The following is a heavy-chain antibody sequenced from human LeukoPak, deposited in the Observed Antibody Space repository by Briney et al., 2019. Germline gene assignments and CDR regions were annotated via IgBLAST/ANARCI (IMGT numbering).Heavy chain of an antibody. V-gene: IGHV3-23*01. J-gene: IGHJ4*02. Sequence: GGSLRLSCAASGFTFSTYAMRWVRQAPGKGLEWVSSISGSGDATYYADSVKGRFTISRDNSKNTLYLQMNSLRAEDTAVYYCAREKREYYDILTGYYRGRYFDYWGQGTLVTVSS. D-gene: IGHD3-9*01. CDR1: GFTFSTYA. CDR3: AREKREYYDILTGYYRGRYFDY. CDR2: ISGSGDAT.